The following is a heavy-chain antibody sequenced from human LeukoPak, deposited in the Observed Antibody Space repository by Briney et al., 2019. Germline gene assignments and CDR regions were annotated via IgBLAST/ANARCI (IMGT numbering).Heavy chain of an antibody. V-gene: IGHV3-23*01. CDR3: AKQPYNYYYLDV. CDR1: GLTLHDYA. CDR2: IVGDSSKT. Sequence: GGSLRLSCAISGLTLHDYAMTWVRQAPGKGLEWVSTIVGDSSKTYYADSVKGRFTISRDNSNYMLFLHMNNLRAEDTAIYYCAKQPYNYYYLDVWGKGTTVIVSS. D-gene: IGHD2-21*01. J-gene: IGHJ6*03.